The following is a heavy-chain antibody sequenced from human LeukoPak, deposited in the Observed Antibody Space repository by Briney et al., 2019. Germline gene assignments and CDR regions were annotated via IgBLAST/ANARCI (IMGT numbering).Heavy chain of an antibody. CDR3: GRGDKTFDP. Sequence: ASVKVFCKASGYTFTGYYIHWVRQAPGQGLEWMGCIKTNSGDTNYAQKFQGRLTMTRDTSINTAYMELSGLRSDDTAVYYCGRGDKTFDPWGQGTLVTVSS. V-gene: IGHV1-2*02. CDR1: GYTFTGYY. CDR2: IKTNSGDT. J-gene: IGHJ5*02.